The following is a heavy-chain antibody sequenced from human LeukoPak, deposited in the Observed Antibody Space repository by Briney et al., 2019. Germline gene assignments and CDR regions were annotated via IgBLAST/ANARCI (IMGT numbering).Heavy chain of an antibody. CDR2: ITPIFDTS. J-gene: IGHJ5*02. CDR3: ARARNILRFFDWPT. Sequence: GASVKVSCKAPGGTFSSYAISWVRQAPGQGLGWMGGITPIFDTSNYAQKFKDRVTITTDESTKTAYMELSSLSSEDTAVYYCARARNILRFFDWPTWGQGTLVTVSS. V-gene: IGHV1-69*05. CDR1: GGTFSSYA. D-gene: IGHD3-9*01.